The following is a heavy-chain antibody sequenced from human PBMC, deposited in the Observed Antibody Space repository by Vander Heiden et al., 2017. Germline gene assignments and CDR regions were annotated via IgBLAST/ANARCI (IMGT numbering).Heavy chain of an antibody. Sequence: QVQLQQWGAGLLKPSETLSLTRAVYGGSFIGYYGAWIRQPPGKGLGWIGEINHSGSTNYNPSLKSRVTISVDTSKNQFSLKLSSVTAADTAVYYCARGLVRRDYWGQGTLVTVSS. D-gene: IGHD6-13*01. J-gene: IGHJ4*02. CDR1: GGSFIGYY. CDR2: INHSGST. CDR3: ARGLVRRDY. V-gene: IGHV4-34*01.